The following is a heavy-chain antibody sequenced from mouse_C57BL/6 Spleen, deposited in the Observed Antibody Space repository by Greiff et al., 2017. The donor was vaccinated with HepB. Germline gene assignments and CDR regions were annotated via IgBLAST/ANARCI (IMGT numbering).Heavy chain of an antibody. J-gene: IGHJ2*01. CDR1: GFTFSDYG. D-gene: IGHD2-2*01. CDR2: ISSGSSTI. Sequence: DVKLVESGGGLVKPGGSLKLSCAASGFTFSDYGMHWVRQAPEKGLEWVAYISSGSSTIYYADTVKGRFTISRDNAKNTLFLQMTSLRSEDTAMYYCARSMVTTGDFDDWGQGTTLTVSS. CDR3: ARSMVTTGDFDD. V-gene: IGHV5-17*01.